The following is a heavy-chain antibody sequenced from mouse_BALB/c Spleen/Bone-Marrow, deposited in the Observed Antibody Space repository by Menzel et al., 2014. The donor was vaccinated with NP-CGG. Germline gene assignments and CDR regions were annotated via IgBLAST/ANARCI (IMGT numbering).Heavy chain of an antibody. CDR2: ISDGGSYT. Sequence: EVKVVESGGGLVEPGGSLKLSCAASGFTFSDYYMYWVRQTPEKRLEWVATISDGGSYTYYPDSVKGRFTISRDNAKNNLYLQMSSLKSEDTAMYYCARVSYDYFDYWGQGTTLTVSS. CDR1: GFTFSDYY. D-gene: IGHD2-4*01. J-gene: IGHJ2*01. CDR3: ARVSYDYFDY. V-gene: IGHV5-4*02.